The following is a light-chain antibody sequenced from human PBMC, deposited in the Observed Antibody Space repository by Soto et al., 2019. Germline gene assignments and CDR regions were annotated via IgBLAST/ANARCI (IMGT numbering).Light chain of an antibody. CDR3: QQYSSGM. Sequence: IVLTQSPGTLSLSPGERGTLSCRASQSVNSNYLAWYQQKPGQAPRLLIYAASSRATGIPDRFSGGGSVTDFTLTISRLDPEDFAVYYCQQYSSGMFGQGTKVEIK. V-gene: IGKV3-20*01. CDR2: AAS. J-gene: IGKJ1*01. CDR1: QSVNSNY.